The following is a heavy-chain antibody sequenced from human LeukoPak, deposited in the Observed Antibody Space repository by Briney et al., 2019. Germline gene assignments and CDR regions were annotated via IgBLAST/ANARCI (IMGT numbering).Heavy chain of an antibody. Sequence: PSETLSLTCTVSGGSISSGGHSWSWIRQPPGKGLEWIGYIYHSGSGSTYYNPSLKSRVTISIDKSKNQFSLKLNSVTAADTAVYYCAGDLDSGITMIVWGQGTLVTVSS. V-gene: IGHV4-30-2*01. D-gene: IGHD3-22*01. CDR2: IYHSGSGST. J-gene: IGHJ4*02. CDR1: GGSISSGGHS. CDR3: AGDLDSGITMIV.